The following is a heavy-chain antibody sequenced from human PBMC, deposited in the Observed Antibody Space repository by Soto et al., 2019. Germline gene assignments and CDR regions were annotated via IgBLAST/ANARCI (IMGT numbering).Heavy chain of an antibody. Sequence: EVQLAESGGGLVKPGGSLRLSCAASGFTFSGHTINWVRQAPGKGLEWVSSVSRSSSYIYYADSVKGRFTVSRDDAEKSLYLQMNSLRAEDTAIYYCARCMGFDGSGYAFFDSWGQGTQVTVSS. D-gene: IGHD3-10*01. J-gene: IGHJ4*02. CDR3: ARCMGFDGSGYAFFDS. V-gene: IGHV3-21*01. CDR1: GFTFSGHT. CDR2: VSRSSSYI.